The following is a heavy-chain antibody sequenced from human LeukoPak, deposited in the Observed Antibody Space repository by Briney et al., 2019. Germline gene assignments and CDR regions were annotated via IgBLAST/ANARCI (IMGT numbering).Heavy chain of an antibody. D-gene: IGHD2-2*01. V-gene: IGHV3-30*04. CDR3: ARDPGYDRVYNWFDP. CDR2: ISYDGSNK. Sequence: GGSLRLSCAASGFTFSSYAMHWVRQAPGKGLEWVAVISYDGSNKYYADSVKGRFTISRDNSKSTLYLQMNSLRAEDTAVYYCARDPGYDRVYNWFDPWGQGTLVTVSS. J-gene: IGHJ5*02. CDR1: GFTFSSYA.